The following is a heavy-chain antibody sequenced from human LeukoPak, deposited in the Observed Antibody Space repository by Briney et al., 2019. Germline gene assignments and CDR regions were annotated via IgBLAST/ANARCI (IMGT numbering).Heavy chain of an antibody. J-gene: IGHJ4*02. CDR1: GFTFSSYG. CDR3: ARLAAASPGY. V-gene: IGHV3-30*03. Sequence: GRSLRLSCAASGFTFSSYGMHWVRQAPGKGLEWVAVISYDGSNKYYADSVKGRFTISRDNSKNTLYLQMDSLRLEDTAVYYCARLAAASPGYWGQGTLVTVSS. CDR2: ISYDGSNK. D-gene: IGHD3-16*01.